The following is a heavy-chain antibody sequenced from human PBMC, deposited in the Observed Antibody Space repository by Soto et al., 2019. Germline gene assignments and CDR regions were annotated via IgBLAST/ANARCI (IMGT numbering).Heavy chain of an antibody. J-gene: IGHJ6*02. CDR2: IGGSGGNT. D-gene: IGHD3-9*01. V-gene: IGHV3-23*01. CDR1: GFTFSSYA. CDR3: ARVVRYFDTPYGMGV. Sequence: AASGFTFSSYAMSWVRQAPGKGLEWGSGIGGSGGNTYYADSVKGRFTISRDNSKNTLFLQMNSLRAEDTAEYYCARVVRYFDTPYGMGVWGQGTKVTVS.